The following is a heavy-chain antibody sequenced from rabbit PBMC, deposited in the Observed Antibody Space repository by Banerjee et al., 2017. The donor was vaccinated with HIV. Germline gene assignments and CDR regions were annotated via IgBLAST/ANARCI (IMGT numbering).Heavy chain of an antibody. CDR3: ARDLTGAIGWNFYL. D-gene: IGHD1-1*01. Sequence: QEQVVESGGGLVKPEGSLKLSCTASGFSFSDRDVMCWVRQAPGKGLEWIACINTATGKPVYATWAKGRFTISTTSSTTVTLQMTSLTAADTATYFCARDLTGAIGWNFYLWG. J-gene: IGHJ4*01. V-gene: IGHV1S45*01. CDR1: GFSFSDRDV. CDR2: INTATGKP.